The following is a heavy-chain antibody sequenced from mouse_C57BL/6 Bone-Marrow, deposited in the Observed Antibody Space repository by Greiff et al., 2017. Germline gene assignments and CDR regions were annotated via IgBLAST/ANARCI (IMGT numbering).Heavy chain of an antibody. V-gene: IGHV14-4*01. Sequence: EVQLQQSGAELVRPGASVKLSCTASGFNIKDDYMHWVKQRPEPGLEWIGWIDPENGDTEYASKFQGKATITADTSSNTAYLQLSSLTSEDTAVYYCTTPATYYFDYWGQGTTLTVSS. J-gene: IGHJ2*01. CDR1: GFNIKDDY. CDR2: IDPENGDT. CDR3: TTPATYYFDY. D-gene: IGHD1-1*01.